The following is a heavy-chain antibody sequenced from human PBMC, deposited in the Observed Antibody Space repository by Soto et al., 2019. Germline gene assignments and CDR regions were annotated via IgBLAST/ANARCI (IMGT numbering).Heavy chain of an antibody. CDR1: GGSISSYY. V-gene: IGHV4-59*08. Sequence: QVQLQESGPGLVKPSETLSLTCTVSGGSISSYYWSWIRQAPGKGLEWIGYIHFSGSTKYNPSLNRRVPTSIDTSNNQFSLNVTSVTAADTAVYYCARQYSNAFDYWGQGTLVTVSS. D-gene: IGHD1-26*01. J-gene: IGHJ4*02. CDR3: ARQYSNAFDY. CDR2: IHFSGST.